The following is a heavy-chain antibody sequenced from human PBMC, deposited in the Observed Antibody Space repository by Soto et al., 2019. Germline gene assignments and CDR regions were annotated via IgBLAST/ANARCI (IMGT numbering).Heavy chain of an antibody. CDR2: NDTSGTT. J-gene: IGHJ6*02. Sequence: QVQVQESGPGLVKPSETLSLTCTVSGGSISSYYVSWIRQSAGKGLEWIGRNDTSGTTNYNPSLKSRVTMSVDASKSLFSLNLSSVTAADTAVYYCARGPRGYVYYHGMDVWGQGTTVTVSS. CDR1: GGSISSYY. D-gene: IGHD3-16*01. CDR3: ARGPRGYVYYHGMDV. V-gene: IGHV4-4*07.